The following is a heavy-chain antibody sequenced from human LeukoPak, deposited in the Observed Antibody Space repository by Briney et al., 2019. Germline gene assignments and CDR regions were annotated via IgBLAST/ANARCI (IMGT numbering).Heavy chain of an antibody. CDR2: ISYDGSNK. J-gene: IGHJ4*02. V-gene: IGHV3-30-3*01. CDR1: GFTFSNYA. CDR3: ARVDTGNETLDY. D-gene: IGHD5-18*01. Sequence: PGGSLRLSCAASGFTFSNYAMHWVRQAPGKGLQWVAVISYDGSNKFYADSVKGRFTISRDNAKNTLYLQMNSLRVEDTAVYYCARVDTGNETLDYWGQGTLVTVSS.